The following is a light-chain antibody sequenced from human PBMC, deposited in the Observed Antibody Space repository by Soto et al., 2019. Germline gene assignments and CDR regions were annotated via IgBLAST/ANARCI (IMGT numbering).Light chain of an antibody. J-gene: IGLJ3*02. Sequence: QSVLTQLPSASASLGASVKLTCTLSSGHSSYDIAWHQQQPEKGPRYLMKVNNDGSHNKGDGIPDRFSGSSSGAERYLTISSLQSEDEADYYCQTWGTGIRVFGGGTKLTVL. CDR1: SGHSSYD. CDR2: VNNDGSH. V-gene: IGLV4-69*01. CDR3: QTWGTGIRV.